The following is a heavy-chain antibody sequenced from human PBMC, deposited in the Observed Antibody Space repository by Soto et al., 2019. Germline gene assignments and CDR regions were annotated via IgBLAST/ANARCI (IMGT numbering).Heavy chain of an antibody. V-gene: IGHV3-23*01. CDR1: GFTFISYA. CDR3: AKGLTGTTSGNY. Sequence: EVQLLESGGGLVQPGGSLRLSCAASGFTFISYAMSWVRQAPGKGLEWVSGISDGGGRTYYADSVKGRFPISRDNSKNTLYLQMNSLRAEDTGVYYCAKGLTGTTSGNYWGQGTLVTVSS. CDR2: ISDGGGRT. D-gene: IGHD1-20*01. J-gene: IGHJ4*02.